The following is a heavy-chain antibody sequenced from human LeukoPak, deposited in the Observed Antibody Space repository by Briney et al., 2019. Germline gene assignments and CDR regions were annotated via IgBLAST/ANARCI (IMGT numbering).Heavy chain of an antibody. CDR2: ISAYNGNT. CDR3: ARGLGYSGYDTMGFDY. V-gene: IGHV1-18*01. Sequence: ASVKVSCKASGYTFTSYGISWVRQAPGQGLEWMGWISAYNGNTNYAQKLQGRVTMTTDTSTSTAYMELRSLRSDDTAVYYGARGLGYSGYDTMGFDYWGQGTLVTVSS. D-gene: IGHD5-12*01. J-gene: IGHJ4*02. CDR1: GYTFTSYG.